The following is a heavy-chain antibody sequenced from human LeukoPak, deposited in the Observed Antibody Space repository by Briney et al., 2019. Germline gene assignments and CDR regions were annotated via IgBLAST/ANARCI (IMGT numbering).Heavy chain of an antibody. J-gene: IGHJ3*02. CDR1: GGSISGYH. CDR3: ARDTYGSGRLDAFDI. Sequence: SETPSLTCTVSGGSISGYHWIWIRQPAGKGLEWIGRIYTSGSTNYNPSLKSRVTVSVDTSKNQFSLKLSSVTAADTAVYYCARDTYGSGRLDAFDIWGQGTMVTVSS. D-gene: IGHD3-10*01. CDR2: IYTSGST. V-gene: IGHV4-4*07.